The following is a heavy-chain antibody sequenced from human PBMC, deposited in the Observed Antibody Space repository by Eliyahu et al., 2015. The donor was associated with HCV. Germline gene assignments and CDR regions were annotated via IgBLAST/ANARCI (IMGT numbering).Heavy chain of an antibody. J-gene: IGHJ4*02. V-gene: IGHV3-23*01. CDR2: ISGSGDTI. CDR3: AKRVTAGPFDY. Sequence: EVHLLESGGGLVQPGGSLRLSCAAXGFTFNNYAMSWXRQAPGKGLEWVSAISGSGDTIYYADSVRGRFTISRDNSKNTLYLQMNSLRAEDTAVYYCAKRVTAGPFDYWGQGTLVTVSS. CDR1: GFTFNNYA. D-gene: IGHD3-10*01.